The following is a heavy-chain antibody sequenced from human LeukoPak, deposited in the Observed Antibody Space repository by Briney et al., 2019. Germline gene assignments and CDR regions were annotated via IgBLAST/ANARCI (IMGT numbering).Heavy chain of an antibody. Sequence: GGSLRLSCAASGFTFSSYWMSWVRQAPGKGLEWVANIKQDGSEKYYVDSVKGRFTISRDNAKNSLYLQMNSLRAEDTAVYYCARDQGVSNVFWSVYYFYYYYGRDVGGKGPTVTFPS. CDR1: GFTFSSYW. D-gene: IGHD3-3*01. CDR3: ARDQGVSNVFWSVYYFYYYYGRDV. CDR2: IKQDGSEK. V-gene: IGHV3-7*03. J-gene: IGHJ6*04.